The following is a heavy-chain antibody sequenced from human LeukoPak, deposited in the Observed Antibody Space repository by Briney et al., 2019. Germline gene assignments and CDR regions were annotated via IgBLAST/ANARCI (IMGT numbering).Heavy chain of an antibody. CDR3: ARRTYFYDSSGYYFDY. CDR1: GGSLSSYY. J-gene: IGHJ4*02. D-gene: IGHD3-22*01. CDR2: IYCSGST. Sequence: SETLSLTCTVSGGSLSSYYWSWIRQPPGKGLECIGYIYCSGSTNYNPSLKSRVTISVDTSKNQFSLKLSSVTAADTAVYYCARRTYFYDSSGYYFDYWGQGTLVTVSS. V-gene: IGHV4-59*01.